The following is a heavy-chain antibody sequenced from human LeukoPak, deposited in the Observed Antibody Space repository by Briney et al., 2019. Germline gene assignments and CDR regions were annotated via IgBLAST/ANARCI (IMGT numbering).Heavy chain of an antibody. CDR2: ISSSSSYI. CDR3: ARANYGSGSCYDY. J-gene: IGHJ4*02. D-gene: IGHD3-10*01. V-gene: IGHV3-21*01. Sequence: GGSLRLSCAASGFTFSSYSMNWVRQAPGKGLEWVSSISSSSSYIYYADSVKGRFTISRDNAKNSLYLQMNSLRAEDTAVYYCARANYGSGSCYDYWGQGTLVIVSS. CDR1: GFTFSSYS.